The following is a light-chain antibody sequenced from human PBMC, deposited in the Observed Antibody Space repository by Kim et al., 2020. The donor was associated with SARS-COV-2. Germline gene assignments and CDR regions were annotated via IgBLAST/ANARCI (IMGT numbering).Light chain of an antibody. Sequence: SVTISCTGTSSDVGGYNYVSWYQQHPGKAPKLMIYDVSKRPSGVPDRFSGSKSGNTASLTISGLQAEDEADYYCCSYAGSYTRYVVGTGTKVTVL. CDR1: SSDVGGYNY. CDR3: CSYAGSYTRYV. J-gene: IGLJ1*01. CDR2: DVS. V-gene: IGLV2-11*01.